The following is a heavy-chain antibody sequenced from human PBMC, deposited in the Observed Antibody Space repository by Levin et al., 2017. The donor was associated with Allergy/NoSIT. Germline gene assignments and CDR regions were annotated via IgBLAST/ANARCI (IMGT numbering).Heavy chain of an antibody. CDR1: GGSISSSSYY. J-gene: IGHJ3*02. D-gene: IGHD3-10*01. CDR3: ARGAKELLWGEAFDI. Sequence: NASETLSLTCTVSGGSISSSSYYWGWIRQPPGTGLEWIGSIYYSGSTYYNPSLKSRVTISVDTSKNQFSLKLSSVTAADTAVYYCARGAKELLWGEAFDIWGQGTMVTVSS. V-gene: IGHV4-39*01. CDR2: IYYSGST.